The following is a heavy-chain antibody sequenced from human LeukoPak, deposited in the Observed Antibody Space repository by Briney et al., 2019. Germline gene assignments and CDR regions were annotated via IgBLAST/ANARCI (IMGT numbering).Heavy chain of an antibody. V-gene: IGHV3-23*01. CDR2: ISGSGGST. D-gene: IGHD3-9*01. CDR1: GFTFSSYA. CDR3: ATENVLRYFDWPGAFDI. J-gene: IGHJ3*02. Sequence: PGGSLRLSCAASGFTFSSYAMSWVRQAPGKGLEWVSAISGSGGSTYYADSVKGRFTISRDNAKNSLYLQMNSLRAEDTAVYYCATENVLRYFDWPGAFDIWGQGTMVTVSS.